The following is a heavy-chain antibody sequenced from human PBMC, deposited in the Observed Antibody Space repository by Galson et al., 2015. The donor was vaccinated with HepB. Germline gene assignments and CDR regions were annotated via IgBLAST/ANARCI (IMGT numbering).Heavy chain of an antibody. Sequence: SVKVSCKASGGTFSSYAISWVRQAPGQGLEWMGGIIPIFGTANYAQKFQGRVTITADESTSTAYMELSSLRSEDTAVYYCASLWVPAASFSKVLGRGWFDPWGQGTLVTVSS. J-gene: IGHJ5*02. CDR3: ASLWVPAASFSKVLGRGWFDP. V-gene: IGHV1-69*13. CDR1: GGTFSSYA. D-gene: IGHD2-2*01. CDR2: IIPIFGTA.